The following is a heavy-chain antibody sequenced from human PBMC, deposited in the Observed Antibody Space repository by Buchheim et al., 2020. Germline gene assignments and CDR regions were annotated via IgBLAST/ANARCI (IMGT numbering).Heavy chain of an antibody. CDR3: ARAPNTAMVADYYYYGMDV. V-gene: IGHV3-48*01. J-gene: IGHJ6*02. D-gene: IGHD5-18*01. CDR2: ISRSSSTI. CDR1: GFTFSSYS. Sequence: EVQLVESGGGLVQPGWSLRLSCAASGFTFSSYSMNWVRQAPGKGLEWVSYISRSSSTIYYADSVKGRFTISRDNAKNSLYLQMNSLRAEDTAVYYCARAPNTAMVADYYYYGMDVWGQGTT.